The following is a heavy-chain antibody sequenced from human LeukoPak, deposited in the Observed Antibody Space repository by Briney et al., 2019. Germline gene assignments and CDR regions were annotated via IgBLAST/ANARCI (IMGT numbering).Heavy chain of an antibody. CDR2: IKQDGSEK. J-gene: IGHJ4*02. D-gene: IGHD2-15*01. Sequence: PGGSLRLSCAASGFTFSSYWMSWVRQAPGKGLEWVANIKQDGSEKYYVDSVKGRFTISRDNAKNSLYLQMNSLRAEDTAVYYCARRVVVVAAWDDYWGQGTLVTVSS. CDR3: ARRVVVVAAWDDY. CDR1: GFTFSSYW. V-gene: IGHV3-7*01.